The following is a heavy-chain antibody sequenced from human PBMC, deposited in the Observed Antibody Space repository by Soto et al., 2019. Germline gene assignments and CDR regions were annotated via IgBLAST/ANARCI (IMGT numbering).Heavy chain of an antibody. J-gene: IGHJ5*02. CDR1: GFTFSSYG. D-gene: IGHD6-19*01. CDR2: ISSSGGTI. Sequence: GGSLRLSCAASGFTFSSYGMNWVRQAPGKGLEWVSYISSSGGTIYYADSVKGRFTISRDNAKNSLYLQMNSLRDEDTAVYYCARRYSTGWYWDSWGQGTLVTVSS. V-gene: IGHV3-48*02. CDR3: ARRYSTGWYWDS.